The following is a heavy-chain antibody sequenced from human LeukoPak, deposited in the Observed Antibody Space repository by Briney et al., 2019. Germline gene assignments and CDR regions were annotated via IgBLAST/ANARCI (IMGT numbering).Heavy chain of an antibody. V-gene: IGHV1-2*02. J-gene: IGHJ4*02. D-gene: IGHD3-10*01. Sequence: ASVKVSFKASGYSFTDYYMHWVRQAPGQGRERMGWISPRSGDTSYARKFQGRVTMTRDTSINTVDMDLSGLTSDDTAVFYCARGREIHGGSDTKLDDYWGQGTLVTVSS. CDR2: ISPRSGDT. CDR3: ARGREIHGGSDTKLDDY. CDR1: GYSFTDYY.